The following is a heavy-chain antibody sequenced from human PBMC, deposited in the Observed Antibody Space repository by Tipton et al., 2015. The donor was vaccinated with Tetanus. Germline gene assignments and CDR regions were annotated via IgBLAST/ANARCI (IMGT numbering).Heavy chain of an antibody. V-gene: IGHV4-59*12. CDR1: DGSSRNYY. Sequence: TLSLTCSVSDGSSRNYYWSWIRQPPGKGLEWIGNIYSSGSANYNPPLRSRVTISVAASKDRFSLKMISVTAADTAVYYCARGDYYGSGTYDVWGQGTTVTVPS. J-gene: IGHJ6*02. CDR3: ARGDYYGSGTYDV. D-gene: IGHD3-10*01. CDR2: IYSSGSA.